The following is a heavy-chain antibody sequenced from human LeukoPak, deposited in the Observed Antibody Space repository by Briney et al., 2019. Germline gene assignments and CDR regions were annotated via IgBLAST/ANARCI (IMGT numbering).Heavy chain of an antibody. Sequence: GGSLRLSRAASGFSFSDYGMHWVRQAPGKGLEWVAVIWYDGSNKSYTDSVKGRFTISSDNSKKPLYLQMNSLRAEDTAVYYCAKSSHTAYYFDSWGQGTLVTVSS. CDR2: IWYDGSNK. V-gene: IGHV3-33*06. J-gene: IGHJ4*02. CDR3: AKSSHTAYYFDS. CDR1: GFSFSDYG.